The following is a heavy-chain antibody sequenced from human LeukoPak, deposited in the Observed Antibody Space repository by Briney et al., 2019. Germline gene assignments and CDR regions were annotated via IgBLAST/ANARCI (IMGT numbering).Heavy chain of an antibody. V-gene: IGHV4-39*07. CDR1: GGSISSSRYY. Sequence: SETLSLTCTVSGGSISSSRYYWGWIRQPPGKGLEWVGSIYYSGTTHYSPSLESRVTISVDTSKNQFSLKLASVTAADTATYYCAKGAGGFSYYNWFDPWGQGTLVTVSS. D-gene: IGHD5-18*01. J-gene: IGHJ5*02. CDR3: AKGAGGFSYYNWFDP. CDR2: IYYSGTT.